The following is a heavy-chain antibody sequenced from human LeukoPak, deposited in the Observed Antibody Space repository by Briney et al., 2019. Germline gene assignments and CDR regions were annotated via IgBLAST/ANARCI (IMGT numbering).Heavy chain of an antibody. V-gene: IGHV3-15*04. CDR2: IESKTDGGTT. Sequence: GGSLRLSCAASGFTFSTAWMSWVRQAPGKGLEWVGRIESKTDGGTTDYAAPVKGRFTISRDDSKNTLSLQMNSLKTEDTALYYCTTLKWEWGGFDIWGPGTTVTVSS. CDR3: TTLKWEWGGFDI. J-gene: IGHJ3*02. CDR1: GFTFSTAW. D-gene: IGHD1-26*01.